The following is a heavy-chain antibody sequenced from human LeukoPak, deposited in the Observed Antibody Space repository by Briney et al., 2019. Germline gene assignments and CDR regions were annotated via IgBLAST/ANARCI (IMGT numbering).Heavy chain of an antibody. D-gene: IGHD3-9*01. V-gene: IGHV4-38-2*02. J-gene: IGHJ3*02. CDR2: ICHSGST. Sequence: SETLSLTCTVSGYSISSGYCWGWIRQPPGKGLEWIGSICHSGSTFYNPSLKSRVTMSVDTSKNQFSLKLSSVTAADTAVYYCARGGLYYDILTGYYSDAYDIWGQGTMVTVSS. CDR3: ARGGLYYDILTGYYSDAYDI. CDR1: GYSISSGYC.